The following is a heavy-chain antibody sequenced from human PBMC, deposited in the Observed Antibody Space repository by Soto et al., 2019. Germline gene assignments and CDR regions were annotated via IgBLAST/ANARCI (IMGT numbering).Heavy chain of an antibody. J-gene: IGHJ6*02. CDR3: AGAKYFLLVPVAMEGEYYYYYYGMDV. V-gene: IGHV1-2*04. CDR2: INPNSGGT. Sequence: GASVKVSRKASGYTFTGYYMHWVRQAPGQGLEWMGWINPNSGGTNYAQKFQGWVTMTRDTSISTAYMELSRLRSDDTAVYYCAGAKYFLLVPVAMEGEYYYYYYGMDVWGQGTTVTVSS. CDR1: GYTFTGYY. D-gene: IGHD2-2*01.